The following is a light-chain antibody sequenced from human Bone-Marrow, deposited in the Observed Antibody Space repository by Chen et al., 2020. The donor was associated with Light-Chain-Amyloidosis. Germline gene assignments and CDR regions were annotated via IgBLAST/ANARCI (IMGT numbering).Light chain of an antibody. J-gene: IGKJ4*01. CDR2: GSS. CDR3: QQYGTSPLT. V-gene: IGKV3-20*01. CDR1: QTISSNY. Sequence: IVFTQSPGTLSLSPGEGANLSCRASQTISSNYLTWYQQKFGQAPRLLIYGSSSRATGIPDRFTGSGSWTDFTLTINRLEPEDFAMYYCQQYGTSPLTFGGGTKVEIK.